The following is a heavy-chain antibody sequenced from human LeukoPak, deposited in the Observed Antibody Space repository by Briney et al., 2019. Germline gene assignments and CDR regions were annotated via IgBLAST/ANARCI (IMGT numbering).Heavy chain of an antibody. V-gene: IGHV1-2*02. CDR3: ASGVVPAAIGWNWFDP. CDR2: INPNSGGT. Sequence: ASVKVSCKASGYTFTGYYMHRVRQAPGQGLEWMGWINPNSGGTNYAQKFQGRVTMTRDTSISTAYMELSRLRSDDTAVYYCASGVVPAAIGWNWFDPWGQGTLVTVSS. J-gene: IGHJ5*02. CDR1: GYTFTGYY. D-gene: IGHD2-2*01.